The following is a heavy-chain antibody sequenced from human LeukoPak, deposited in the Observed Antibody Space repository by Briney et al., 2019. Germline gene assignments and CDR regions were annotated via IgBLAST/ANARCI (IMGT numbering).Heavy chain of an antibody. Sequence: GASVKVSCKASGYTFTTYVINWVRQAPGQGLEWMGWISAYNGNTNYAQKLQGRVTMTTDTSTSTAYMELRSLRSDDTAVYYCARDQRRVVTPWGRNFDYWGQGTLVTVSS. J-gene: IGHJ4*02. D-gene: IGHD4-23*01. CDR1: GYTFTTYV. CDR2: ISAYNGNT. CDR3: ARDQRRVVTPWGRNFDY. V-gene: IGHV1-18*01.